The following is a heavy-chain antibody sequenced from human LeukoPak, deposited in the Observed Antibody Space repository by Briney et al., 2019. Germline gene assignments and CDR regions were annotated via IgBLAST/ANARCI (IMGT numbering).Heavy chain of an antibody. J-gene: IGHJ4*02. Sequence: GGSLRLSCPVSGITLSNYGMSWFRQAPGKGLKWVAGISDSGRSTNYADSVKGRFTISRDNPKNTLYLQMNSLRAEDTAVYFCAKRGVVIRVILVGFHKEAYYFDSWGQGALVAVSS. CDR2: ISDSGRST. CDR1: GITLSNYG. CDR3: AKRGVVIRVILVGFHKEAYYFDS. V-gene: IGHV3-23*01. D-gene: IGHD3-22*01.